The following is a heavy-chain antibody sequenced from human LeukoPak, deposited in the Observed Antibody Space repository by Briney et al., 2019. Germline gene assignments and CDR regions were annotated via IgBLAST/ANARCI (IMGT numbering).Heavy chain of an antibody. CDR2: ISYDGSNK. CDR1: GFTFSSYG. J-gene: IGHJ4*02. CDR3: AKLFGFIESGSDYGFDY. V-gene: IGHV3-30*18. D-gene: IGHD4-17*01. Sequence: PGGSLRLSCAASGFTFSSYGMHWVRQAPGKGLEWVAVISYDGSNKYYADSVKGRFTISRDNSKNTLYLQMNSLRAEDTAVYYCAKLFGFIESGSDYGFDYWAREPWSPSPQ.